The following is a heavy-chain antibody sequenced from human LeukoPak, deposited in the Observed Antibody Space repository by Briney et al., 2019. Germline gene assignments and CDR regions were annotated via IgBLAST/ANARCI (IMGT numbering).Heavy chain of an antibody. CDR1: GYTFTNNY. Sequence: ASVKVSCTASGYTFTNNYIHWVRQAPGQGLGWMGIINPRDGSTNYAQKFQGRVTMTTDTSTSTVNMELSSLRSEDTAVYYCARDLAAPAGGDYGYYYYGMDVWGQGTTVTVFS. CDR3: ARDLAAPAGGDYGYYYYGMDV. J-gene: IGHJ6*02. D-gene: IGHD6-13*01. CDR2: INPRDGST. V-gene: IGHV1-46*01.